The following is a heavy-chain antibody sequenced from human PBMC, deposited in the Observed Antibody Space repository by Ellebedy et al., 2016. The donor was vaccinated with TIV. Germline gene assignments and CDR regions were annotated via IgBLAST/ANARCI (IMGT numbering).Heavy chain of an antibody. CDR3: ARVPRGPDY. V-gene: IGHV3-53*01. D-gene: IGHD3-10*01. CDR2: IYSGGST. CDR1: GFTVSSNY. Sequence: GESLKISXAASGFTVSSNYMSWVRQAPGKGLEWVSVIYSGGSTYYADSVKGRFTISRDNSKNTLYLQMNSLRAEDTAVYYCARVPRGPDYWGQGTLVTVSS. J-gene: IGHJ4*02.